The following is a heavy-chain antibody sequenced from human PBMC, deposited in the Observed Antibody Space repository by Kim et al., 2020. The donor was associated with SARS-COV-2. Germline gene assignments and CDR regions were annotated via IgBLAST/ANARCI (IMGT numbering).Heavy chain of an antibody. CDR3: ARVELRYFDWLLARWSMDV. CDR2: INSDGSST. D-gene: IGHD3-9*01. V-gene: IGHV3-74*01. Sequence: GGSLRLSCAASGFTFSSYWMHWVRQAPGKGLVWVSRINSDGSSTNYADSVKGRFTISRDNAKNTLYLQMNSLRAEDTAVYYCARVELRYFDWLLARWSMDVWGQGTTVTVSS. J-gene: IGHJ6*02. CDR1: GFTFSSYW.